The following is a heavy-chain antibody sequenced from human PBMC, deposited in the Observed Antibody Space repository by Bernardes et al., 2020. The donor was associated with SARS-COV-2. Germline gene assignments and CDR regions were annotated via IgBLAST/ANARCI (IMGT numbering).Heavy chain of an antibody. Sequence: GGPLRLSCAASGFTFSTSDMNWFRQAPGMGPEWVSYISSNNRTIDYADSVRGRFTISRDNAQNSLYLQMNSLRDEDTAVYYCARADPHLFDDWGEGTQVTVSS. CDR2: ISSNNRTI. V-gene: IGHV3-48*02. CDR1: GFTFSTSD. J-gene: IGHJ4*02. CDR3: ARADPHLFDD.